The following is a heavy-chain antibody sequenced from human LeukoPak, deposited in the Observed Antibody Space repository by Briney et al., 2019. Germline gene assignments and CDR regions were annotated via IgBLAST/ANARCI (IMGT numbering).Heavy chain of an antibody. V-gene: IGHV1-18*01. CDR1: GYTFTSHG. D-gene: IGHD2/OR15-2a*01. Sequence: GASVKVSCKTSGYTFTSHGISWVRQAPGQGLEWMGWISGYNGETSYAQNFQGRVTMTTDTSTSTVYMELRSLRSDGTAVYYCARRLSFSYTWFDPWGQGTLVTVSS. CDR3: ARRLSFSYTWFDP. CDR2: ISGYNGET. J-gene: IGHJ5*02.